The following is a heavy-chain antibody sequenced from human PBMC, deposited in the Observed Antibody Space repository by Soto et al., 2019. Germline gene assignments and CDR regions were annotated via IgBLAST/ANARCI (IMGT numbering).Heavy chain of an antibody. CDR3: ARLRGLTRDELYFDY. D-gene: IGHD1-1*01. V-gene: IGHV1-69*13. Sequence: ASVKVSCKASGGTFSSYAISWVRQAPGQGLEWMGGIIPIFGTANYAQKFQGRVTITADESTSTAYMELSSLRSEDTAVYYCARLRGLTRDELYFDYWGQGTLVTVSS. CDR1: GGTFSSYA. CDR2: IIPIFGTA. J-gene: IGHJ4*02.